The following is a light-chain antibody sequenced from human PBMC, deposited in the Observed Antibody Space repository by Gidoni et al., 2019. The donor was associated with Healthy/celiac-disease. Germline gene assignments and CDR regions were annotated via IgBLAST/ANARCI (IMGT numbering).Light chain of an antibody. V-gene: IGKV1-39*01. CDR1: QSISSY. CDR2: AAS. Sequence: DIQMTQSPSSLSASVGDRVTITCLASQSISSYLNWYQQKPGKAPKLLIYAASSLQSGVPSRFSGSGSVTDFTLTISSLQPEDFATYYCQQSYSTPYTFGQGTKLEIK. CDR3: QQSYSTPYT. J-gene: IGKJ2*01.